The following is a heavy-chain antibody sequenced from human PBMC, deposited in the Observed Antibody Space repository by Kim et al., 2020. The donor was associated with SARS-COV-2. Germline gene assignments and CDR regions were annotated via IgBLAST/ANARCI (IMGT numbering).Heavy chain of an antibody. CDR2: ISGSGGST. CDR3: AKDLDYYGSGSYYFPIDY. CDR1: GFTFSSYA. Sequence: GGSLRLSCAASGFTFSSYAMSWVRQAPGKGLEWVSAISGSGGSTYYADSVKGRFTISRDNSKNTLYLQMNSLRAEDTAVYYRAKDLDYYGSGSYYFPIDYWGQGTLVTVSS. V-gene: IGHV3-23*01. J-gene: IGHJ4*02. D-gene: IGHD3-10*01.